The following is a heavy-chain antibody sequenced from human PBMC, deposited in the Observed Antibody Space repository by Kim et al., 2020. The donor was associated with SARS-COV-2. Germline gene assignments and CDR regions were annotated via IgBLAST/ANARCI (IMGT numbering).Heavy chain of an antibody. CDR1: GFTFSGYW. CDR3: ARETMSSFDP. D-gene: IGHD3-10*02. J-gene: IGHJ5*02. CDR2: IKSDGTTI. V-gene: IGHV3-74*01. Sequence: GGSLRLSCAASGFTFSGYWMVWVRQVPGEGLVWVSQIKSDGTTITYADSVKGRFTISRDNAKNILYLQMNSLRAEDTAVYYCARETMSSFDPWGQGTLVSVSS.